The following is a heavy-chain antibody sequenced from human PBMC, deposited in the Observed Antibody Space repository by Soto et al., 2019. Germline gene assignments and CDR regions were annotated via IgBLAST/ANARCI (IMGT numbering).Heavy chain of an antibody. CDR1: GGTFSSYA. CDR2: IIPIFGTA. Sequence: SVKVSCKASGGTFSSYAISWVRQAPGQGLEWMGGIIPIFGTANYAQTFQGRVTMTTDTSTSTVHMEVRSLRSDDTAVYYCAREGVAPYYYYGMDVWGQGTPVTVS. D-gene: IGHD5-12*01. J-gene: IGHJ6*02. V-gene: IGHV1-69*05. CDR3: AREGVAPYYYYGMDV.